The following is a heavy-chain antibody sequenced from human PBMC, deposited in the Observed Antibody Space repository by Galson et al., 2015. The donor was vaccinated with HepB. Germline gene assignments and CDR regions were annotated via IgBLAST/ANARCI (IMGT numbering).Heavy chain of an antibody. CDR1: GFTFSSYA. J-gene: IGHJ6*02. CDR3: AKGLVGAYYYGMDV. Sequence: SLRLSCAASGFTFSSYAMSWVRQASGKGLEWVSAISGSGGSTYYADSVKGRFTISRDNSKNTLYLQMNSLRAEDTAVYYCAKGLVGAYYYGMDVWGQGTTVTVSS. D-gene: IGHD1-26*01. V-gene: IGHV3-23*01. CDR2: ISGSGGST.